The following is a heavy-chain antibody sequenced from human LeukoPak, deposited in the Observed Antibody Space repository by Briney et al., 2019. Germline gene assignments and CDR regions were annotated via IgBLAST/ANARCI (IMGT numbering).Heavy chain of an antibody. J-gene: IGHJ5*02. D-gene: IGHD3-22*01. Sequence: ASVKVSCKASGYTFTSYYMHWVRQAPGQGLEWMGIINPSGGSTSYAQKFQGRVTMTRDTSTSTVYMELSRLRSEDTAVYYCARAGENYYDSSGYYYAWGQGTLVTVSS. CDR2: INPSGGST. CDR3: ARAGENYYDSSGYYYA. CDR1: GYTFTSYY. V-gene: IGHV1-46*01.